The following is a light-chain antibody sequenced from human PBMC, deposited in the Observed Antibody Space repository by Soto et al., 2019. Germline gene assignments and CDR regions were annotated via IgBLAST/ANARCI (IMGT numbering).Light chain of an antibody. CDR1: SSDVGAYNY. J-gene: IGLJ1*01. CDR2: EVK. CDR3: SSYTTNNTGGYV. V-gene: IGLV2-14*01. Sequence: QSALTQPASVSGSPGQSITISCTGTSSDVGAYNYVSWYQQYPGKAPKLMIYEVKNRPSGVSNRFSGSRSGSTASLTISGLQAEDEADSYCSSYTTNNTGGYVFGTGTKLTVL.